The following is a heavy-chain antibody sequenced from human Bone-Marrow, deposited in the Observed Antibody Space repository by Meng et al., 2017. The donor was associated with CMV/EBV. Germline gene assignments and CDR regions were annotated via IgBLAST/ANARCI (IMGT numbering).Heavy chain of an antibody. J-gene: IGHJ4*02. CDR2: IDYSGIT. CDR1: GASVSSGASY. Sequence: LRLSCTVSGASVSSGASYWSWNRQRPGQGLEWVGHIDYSGITYSNPSLNGRLTISVDTSRNQYSLKLRSVTAADTAVYYCARVRASGSEAYWGPGTLVTVSS. D-gene: IGHD3-10*01. CDR3: ARVRASGSEAY. V-gene: IGHV4-31*03.